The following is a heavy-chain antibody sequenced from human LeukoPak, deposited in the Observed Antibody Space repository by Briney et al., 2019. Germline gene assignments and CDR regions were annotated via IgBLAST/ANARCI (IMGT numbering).Heavy chain of an antibody. Sequence: PGASVKVSCKASGYTFTSYGINWVRQAPGQGLEWMGWINTYHGDTDYAQILQGRVIMTTDISTNTAYMELRNLRSDDTAVYYCARGLAAWDQAPTDLEYWGQGTLVTVSS. CDR3: ARGLAAWDQAPTDLEY. J-gene: IGHJ4*02. CDR1: GYTFTSYG. V-gene: IGHV1-18*01. CDR2: INTYHGDT. D-gene: IGHD1-26*01.